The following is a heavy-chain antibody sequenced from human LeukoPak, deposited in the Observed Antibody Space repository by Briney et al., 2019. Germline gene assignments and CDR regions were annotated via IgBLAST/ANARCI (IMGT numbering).Heavy chain of an antibody. D-gene: IGHD2-15*01. J-gene: IGHJ5*02. Sequence: GESLKISGKTSGYTFTNYWIGWVRQMPGKGLEWMGVIYPGDSDTRYSPSFQGQVTISADKSISTAYLQWSNLKASDTAMYYCARQGDGSSPGSCGPWGQGTLVTVSS. CDR2: IYPGDSDT. V-gene: IGHV5-51*01. CDR3: ARQGDGSSPGSCGP. CDR1: GYTFTNYW.